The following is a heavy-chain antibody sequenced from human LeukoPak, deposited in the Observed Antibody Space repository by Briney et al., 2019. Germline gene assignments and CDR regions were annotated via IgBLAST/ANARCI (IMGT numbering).Heavy chain of an antibody. D-gene: IGHD3-9*01. CDR1: GFTFSGYW. J-gene: IGHJ6*02. CDR3: ARDQSNAQGNFDWLIAPEYYYYYDMDV. Sequence: PGWSLRLSCAASGFTFSGYWMSWVRLAPGKGLEWVANIKQDGSERYYVDSVKGRFTISRDNAKNSLYLQMNSLRAEDTAVYYCARDQSNAQGNFDWLIAPEYYYYYDMDVWGQGTTVTVSS. CDR2: IKQDGSER. V-gene: IGHV3-7*01.